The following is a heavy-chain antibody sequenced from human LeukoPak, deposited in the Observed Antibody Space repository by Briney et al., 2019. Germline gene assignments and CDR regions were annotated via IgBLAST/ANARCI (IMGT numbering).Heavy chain of an antibody. D-gene: IGHD5-18*01. J-gene: IGHJ4*02. Sequence: PSETLSLTCTVSGGSISSYYWGWIRQPPGKGLEWIGYIYYSGSTNYNPSLKSRVTISVDTSKNPFSLKLSSVTAADTAVYYCARGATSHVDTAMAHWGQGTLVTVSS. V-gene: IGHV4-59*01. CDR3: ARGATSHVDTAMAH. CDR2: IYYSGST. CDR1: GGSISSYY.